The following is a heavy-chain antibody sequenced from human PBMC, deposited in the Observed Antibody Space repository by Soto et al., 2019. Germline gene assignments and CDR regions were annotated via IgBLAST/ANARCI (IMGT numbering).Heavy chain of an antibody. CDR1: GGSFSTYA. D-gene: IGHD3-10*01. CDR3: ARKAIMPSRPSGMDDYFTMDV. Sequence: QVQLVQSGAEVRKPGSSVRVSCRASGGSFSTYAISWVRQAPGQGLEWMGGIVPVFGTPNYAHKFQDRVIITADESTTTAYMELSSLRSYDTAIYYCARKAIMPSRPSGMDDYFTMDVWGQGTTVTVSS. V-gene: IGHV1-69*01. CDR2: IVPVFGTP. J-gene: IGHJ6*02.